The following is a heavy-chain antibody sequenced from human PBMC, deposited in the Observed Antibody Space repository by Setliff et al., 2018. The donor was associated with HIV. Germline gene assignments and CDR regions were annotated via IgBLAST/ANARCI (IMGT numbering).Heavy chain of an antibody. CDR1: EFTFSSYA. V-gene: IGHV3-23*01. J-gene: IGHJ4*02. Sequence: PGGSLRLSCAASEFTFSSYAMHWVRQSPGKGPEWVSAISDGGGSTYYAVSVKGRFTISRDNSKNTLYLQMNSLRVEDTAVYYCAKEPKLGGIAAPFDYWGQGTLVTVSS. CDR3: AKEPKLGGIAAPFDY. D-gene: IGHD6-6*01. CDR2: ISDGGGST.